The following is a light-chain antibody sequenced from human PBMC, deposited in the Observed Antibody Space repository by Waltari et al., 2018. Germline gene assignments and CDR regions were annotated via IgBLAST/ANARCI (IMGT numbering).Light chain of an antibody. J-gene: IGKJ2*01. Sequence: AIQMTQSPSSLSASVGARVTITCRASQAIRNDLGWYQQKPGKAPKLLIYAASSLQSGVPSRFSGSGSGTDFTLTISSLQPEDFATYYCLQDYNYPYTFGQGTKLEIK. CDR2: AAS. CDR3: LQDYNYPYT. CDR1: QAIRND. V-gene: IGKV1-6*01.